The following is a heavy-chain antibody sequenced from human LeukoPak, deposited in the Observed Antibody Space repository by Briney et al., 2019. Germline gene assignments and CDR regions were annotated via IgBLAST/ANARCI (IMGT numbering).Heavy chain of an antibody. CDR1: GGSVSIYY. CDR3: ARESSGSYYNPQGYMDV. J-gene: IGHJ6*03. D-gene: IGHD3-10*01. CDR2: IFTSGIT. V-gene: IGHV4-4*07. Sequence: SETLSLTCTVSGGSVSIYYWNWIRQPAGKRLEWIGRIFTSGITNYNPSLKSRVTMSVDTSKNQFSLNLSSVTAADTAVYYCARESSGSYYNPQGYMDVWGKGTTVTVSS.